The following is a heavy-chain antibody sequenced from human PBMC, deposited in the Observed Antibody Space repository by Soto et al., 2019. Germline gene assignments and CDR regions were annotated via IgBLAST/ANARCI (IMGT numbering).Heavy chain of an antibody. CDR3: ARDAPVALGVPNSMDV. CDR1: GASINTYD. V-gene: IGHV4-59*12. CDR2: IFHRGST. D-gene: IGHD3-3*02. Sequence: SELLSLTCNVSGASINTYDCSWIRQPPRKGLEWIGYIFHRGSTTYNPSLKSRVSISLDTSKSQFSLKLDSVTAADTAVYYCARDAPVALGVPNSMDVWGQGTTVTVSS. J-gene: IGHJ6*02.